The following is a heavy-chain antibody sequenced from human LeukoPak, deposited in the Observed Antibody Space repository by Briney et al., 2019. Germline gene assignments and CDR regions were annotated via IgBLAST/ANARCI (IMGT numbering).Heavy chain of an antibody. J-gene: IGHJ4*02. CDR1: GFTFSDYY. D-gene: IGHD2-2*01. Sequence: GGSLRLSCAASGFTFSDYYMSWTRQAPGKGLEWVSYISSSGSTIYYADSVKGRFTISRDNAKKSLYLQLNSLRPEDSAVYYCARPRGCGSARCNNFDYWGQGTLVTVSS. CDR2: ISSSGSTI. V-gene: IGHV3-11*04. CDR3: ARPRGCGSARCNNFDY.